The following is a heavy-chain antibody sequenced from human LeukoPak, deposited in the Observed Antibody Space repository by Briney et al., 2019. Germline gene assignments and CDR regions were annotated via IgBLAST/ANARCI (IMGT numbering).Heavy chain of an antibody. CDR1: GDSVSINSAA. D-gene: IGHD3-3*01. CDR2: TYQRSKWCN. V-gene: IGHV6-1*01. CDR3: ARAIYDFWSGYYGNYFDY. Sequence: SQTLSLTCAISGDSVSINSAAWNWIRQSPSRGLEWLVRTYQRSKWCNDYAVSVKSRITINPDISKNQFSLQLNSVTPEDTAVYYCARAIYDFWSGYYGNYFDYWGQGTLVTVSS. J-gene: IGHJ4*02.